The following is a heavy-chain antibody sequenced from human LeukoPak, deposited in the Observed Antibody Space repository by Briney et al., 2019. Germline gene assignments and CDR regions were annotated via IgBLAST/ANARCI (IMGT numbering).Heavy chain of an antibody. CDR3: ARELYSSGYHDAFDI. CDR1: GGSFSGYY. V-gene: IGHV4-34*01. CDR2: SNHSGST. Sequence: SETLSLTCAVYGGSFSGYYWSWIRQPPGKGLEWIGKSNHSGSTNYNPSLKSRVTISVDTSKNQFSLKLSSVTAADTAVYYCARELYSSGYHDAFDIWGQGTMVTVSS. J-gene: IGHJ3*02. D-gene: IGHD3-22*01.